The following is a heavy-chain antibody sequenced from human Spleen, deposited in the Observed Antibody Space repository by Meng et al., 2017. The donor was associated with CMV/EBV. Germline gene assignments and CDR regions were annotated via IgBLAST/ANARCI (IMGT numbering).Heavy chain of an antibody. CDR3: ARVKYQLVYRRQNYGMDV. V-gene: IGHV1-2*02. J-gene: IGHJ6*02. CDR2: IDPDSGDA. D-gene: IGHD2-2*02. Sequence: ASVKVSCKATGYSFLNHGITWVRQAPGQGLEWMGWIDPDSGDANFADKFQGRVTMTRVRSISTVYMELSRLNSDDTAVYYCARVKYQLVYRRQNYGMDVWGQGTTVTVSS. CDR1: GYSFLNHG.